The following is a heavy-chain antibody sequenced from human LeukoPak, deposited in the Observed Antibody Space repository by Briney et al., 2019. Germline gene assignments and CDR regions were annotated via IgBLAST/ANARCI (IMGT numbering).Heavy chain of an antibody. D-gene: IGHD6-13*01. J-gene: IGHJ5*02. CDR3: ARGIAALFDP. CDR2: IYYSGST. V-gene: IGHV4-59*08. Sequence: TSETLSLTCTVSGGSISSYYWSWIRQPPGKGLEWIGYIYYSGSTNYNPSLKSRVTISVDTSKNQFSLKLSSVTAADTAVYYCARGIAALFDPWGQGTLVTVSS. CDR1: GGSISSYY.